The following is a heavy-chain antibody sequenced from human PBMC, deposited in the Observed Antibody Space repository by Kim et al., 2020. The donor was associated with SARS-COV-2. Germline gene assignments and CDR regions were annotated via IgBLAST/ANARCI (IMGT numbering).Heavy chain of an antibody. V-gene: IGHV4-34*01. D-gene: IGHD4-17*01. CDR2: INHSGST. CDR1: GGSFSGYY. CDR3: ATSIYGVAIAGGAFDI. Sequence: SETLSLTCAVYGGSFSGYYWSWIRQPPGKGLEWIGEINHSGSTNYNPSLKSRVTISVDTSKNQFSLKLSSVTAADTAVYYCATSIYGVAIAGGAFDIWGQGTMVTVSS. J-gene: IGHJ3*02.